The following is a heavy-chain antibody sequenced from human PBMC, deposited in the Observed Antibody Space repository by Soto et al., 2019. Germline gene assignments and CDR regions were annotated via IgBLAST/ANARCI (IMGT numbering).Heavy chain of an antibody. CDR3: VKISQSRPDVFKDVVAI. J-gene: IGHJ3*01. Sequence: EVQLLESGGGLEQPGGSLRLSCIGSGLTFRNYPMSWVRQVPGKGLEWVAGISGSGGTTYYADSVKGRFTISRDNSKDPMMRQINRLRVEDSALSYCVKISQSRPDVFKDVVAIGGQWTTVPVSS. CDR1: GLTFRNYP. V-gene: IGHV3-23*01. D-gene: IGHD2-15*01. CDR2: ISGSGGTT.